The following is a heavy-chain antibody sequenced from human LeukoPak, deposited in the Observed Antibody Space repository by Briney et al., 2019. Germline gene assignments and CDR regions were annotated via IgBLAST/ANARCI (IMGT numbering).Heavy chain of an antibody. CDR2: ISYDGSNK. D-gene: IGHD3-22*01. CDR1: GFTFSSYG. Sequence: GRSLRLSCAASGFTFSSYGMHWVRQAPGKGLEWVAVISYDGSNKYYADSVKGRFTISRDNSKNTLYLQMNSLRAEDTAVYYCAKDGGGYYYDSSGYYPDYRGQGTLVTVSS. J-gene: IGHJ4*02. V-gene: IGHV3-30*18. CDR3: AKDGGGYYYDSSGYYPDY.